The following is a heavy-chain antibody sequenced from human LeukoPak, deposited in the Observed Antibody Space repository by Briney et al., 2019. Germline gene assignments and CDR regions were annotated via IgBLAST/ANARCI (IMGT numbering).Heavy chain of an antibody. CDR1: GGSIDGSEW. Sequence: PSGTLSLTCAVSGGSIDGSEWWNWVRQTPEKGLEWIAEIHHSGKANYNPSLKSRVAISVDKPKKQLCLNLYSMTAADTAVYYCARDSKSGKSWFFDSWGQGTLVTVSS. D-gene: IGHD5-12*01. CDR3: ARDSKSGKSWFFDS. V-gene: IGHV4-4*02. CDR2: IHHSGKA. J-gene: IGHJ4*02.